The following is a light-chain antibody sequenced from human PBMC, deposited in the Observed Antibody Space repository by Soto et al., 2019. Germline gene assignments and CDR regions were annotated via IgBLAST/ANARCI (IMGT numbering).Light chain of an antibody. CDR1: QSVRCS. Sequence: EFVLTQSPATLSLSPGESATLSCRASQSVRCSLAWYQQKPGQAPRLLIYDASNRATGIPARFSGSGSGTDFTLTISSLEPEDFAVYYCQQRSSWLLTFGGGTKVEIK. V-gene: IGKV3-11*01. CDR2: DAS. J-gene: IGKJ4*01. CDR3: QQRSSWLLT.